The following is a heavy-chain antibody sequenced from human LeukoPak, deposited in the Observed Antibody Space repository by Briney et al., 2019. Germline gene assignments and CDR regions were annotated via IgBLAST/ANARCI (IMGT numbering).Heavy chain of an antibody. D-gene: IGHD3-3*01. CDR2: IYHSGST. J-gene: IGHJ4*02. CDR3: ARALGVGRFDY. V-gene: IGHV4-38-2*02. CDR1: GYSISSGYY. Sequence: SETLSLTCTVSGYSISSGYYWGWIRQPPGKGLEWIGSIYHSGSTYYNPSLKSRVTISVDTSKNQFSLKLSSVTAADTAVYYCARALGVGRFDYWGQGTLVTVSS.